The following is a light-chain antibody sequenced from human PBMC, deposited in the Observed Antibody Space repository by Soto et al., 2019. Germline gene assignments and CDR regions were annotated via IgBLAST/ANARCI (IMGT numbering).Light chain of an antibody. J-gene: IGLJ3*02. V-gene: IGLV2-8*01. CDR2: DVT. CDR3: QSSDSSLRRV. Sequence: QSVLTQSPSASGSPGQSVTISCTGTSSDIGGYNSVSWYQQHPGKAPKVMIYDVTKRPSGVPDRFSGSKSGNTASLTVSALQAEDEADYYCQSSDSSLRRVFGGGTKVTVL. CDR1: SSDIGGYNS.